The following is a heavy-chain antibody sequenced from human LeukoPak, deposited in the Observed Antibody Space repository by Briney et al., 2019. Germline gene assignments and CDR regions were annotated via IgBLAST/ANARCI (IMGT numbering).Heavy chain of an antibody. CDR3: ARDDSRFSSSWYHD. D-gene: IGHD6-13*01. CDR2: INPNSGGT. V-gene: IGHV1-2*02. CDR1: GYTLTELC. J-gene: IGHJ4*02. Sequence: ASVKVSCKVSGYTLTELCIHWVRQAPGKGLEWMGWINPNSGGTNYAQKFQGRVTMTRDTSISTAYMELSRLRSDDTAVYYCARDDSRFSSSWYHDWGQGTLVTVSS.